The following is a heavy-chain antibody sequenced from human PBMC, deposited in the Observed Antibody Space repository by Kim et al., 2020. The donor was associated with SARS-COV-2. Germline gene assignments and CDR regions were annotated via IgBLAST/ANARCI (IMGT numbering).Heavy chain of an antibody. D-gene: IGHD3-22*01. CDR1: GFTFSNFA. J-gene: IGHJ3*02. CDR2: VSSSSGST. CDR3: AKAMYYDSPSDAFAI. V-gene: IGHV3-23*01. Sequence: GGSLRLSCAASGFTFSNFAMSWVRQAPGKGLEWVSGVSSSSGSTYYADSVKGRFTISRDKSKNTLYLQMNSLRAEDTALFYCAKAMYYDSPSDAFAIWGQGTMVTVSS.